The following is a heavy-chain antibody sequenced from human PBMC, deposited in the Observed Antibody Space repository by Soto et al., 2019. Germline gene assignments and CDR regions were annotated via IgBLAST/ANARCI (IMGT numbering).Heavy chain of an antibody. CDR3: ARGYSGYDPIRNWFDP. CDR2: IYHSGST. CDR1: GGSINSYY. D-gene: IGHD5-12*01. J-gene: IGHJ5*02. Sequence: SETLSLTCTVSGGSINSYYWSWIRQPPGKGLEWIGYIYHSGSTNYNPSLKSRVTISVDRSKNQFSLKLSSVTAADTAVYYCARGYSGYDPIRNWFDPWGQGTLVTVSS. V-gene: IGHV4-59*08.